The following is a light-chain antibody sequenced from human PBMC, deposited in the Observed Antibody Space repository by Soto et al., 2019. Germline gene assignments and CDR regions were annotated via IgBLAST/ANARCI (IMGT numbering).Light chain of an antibody. CDR2: ATS. J-gene: IGKJ4*01. V-gene: IGKV1-39*01. CDR3: HQTFTPPLT. CDR1: RNIDTY. Sequence: DIQMAQSPSSLSASVGDRVTITCRASRNIDTYLSWYQQKAGKAPKLLIFATSTLQSGVPSRFSCSGSGTDFTLTIRSLQPEDFGTYYCHQTFTPPLTFGGGTRVEIK.